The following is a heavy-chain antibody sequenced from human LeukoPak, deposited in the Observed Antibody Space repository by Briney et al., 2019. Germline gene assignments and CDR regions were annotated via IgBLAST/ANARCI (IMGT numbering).Heavy chain of an antibody. D-gene: IGHD3-10*01. CDR3: TKDISSGRPAPYGMDV. CDR2: INWNSDTI. Sequence: QPGRSLRLSCAASGFTFGAYCMHWVRQPPGKGLEWVSAINWNSDTIHYADFVRGRFTISRDNAKTTLYLQMNSLRVEDTAFYFCTKDISSGRPAPYGMDVWGHGTTVTVSS. CDR1: GFTFGAYC. J-gene: IGHJ6*02. V-gene: IGHV3-9*01.